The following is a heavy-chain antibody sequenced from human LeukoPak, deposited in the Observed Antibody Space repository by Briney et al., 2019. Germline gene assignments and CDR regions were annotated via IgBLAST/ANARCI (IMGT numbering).Heavy chain of an antibody. CDR3: ARGLRSSGWADY. CDR1: XFTFXXXX. Sequence: LXXXXXXFTFXXXXMSXXXQXXGXGXEWVSYISSSSTIYYADSVKGRFTISRDNAKNSLYLQVNSLRVEDTAVYYCARGLRSSGWADYWGQGTLVTVSS. D-gene: IGHD6-19*01. CDR2: ISSSSTI. J-gene: IGHJ4*02. V-gene: IGHV3-69-1*01.